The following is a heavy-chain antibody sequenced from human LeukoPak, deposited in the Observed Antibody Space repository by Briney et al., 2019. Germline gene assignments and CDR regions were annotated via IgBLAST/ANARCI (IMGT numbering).Heavy chain of an antibody. CDR2: ISSSSTST. V-gene: IGHV3-11*03. J-gene: IGHJ4*02. CDR3: VPRAAPGAGAKYYFDY. CDR1: VFTFSDYY. Sequence: GGALRLSCAASVFTFSDYYMTWIRQAPGKGREWVSYISSSSTSTNYGDSVKGRFTTSRDNATNSLYLQMSSLRAEDTAVYYSVPRAAPGAGAKYYFDYWGQGTLVSVSS. D-gene: IGHD6-13*01.